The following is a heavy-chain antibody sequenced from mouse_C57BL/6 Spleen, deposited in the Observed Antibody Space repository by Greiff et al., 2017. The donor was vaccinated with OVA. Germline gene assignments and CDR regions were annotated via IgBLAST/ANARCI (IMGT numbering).Heavy chain of an antibody. CDR2: IDPENGDT. Sequence: EVKLQESGAELVRPGASVKLSCTASGFNIKDDYMHWVKQRPEQGLEWIGWIDPENGDTEYASKFQGKATITADTSSNTAYLPLSSLTSEDTAVYYCTTLYYYGGAMDYWGQGTSVTVSS. CDR3: TTLYYYGGAMDY. D-gene: IGHD1-1*01. CDR1: GFNIKDDY. J-gene: IGHJ4*01. V-gene: IGHV14-4*01.